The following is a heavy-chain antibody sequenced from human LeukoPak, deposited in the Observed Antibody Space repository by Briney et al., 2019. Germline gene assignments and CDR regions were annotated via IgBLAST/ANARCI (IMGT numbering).Heavy chain of an antibody. V-gene: IGHV3-23*01. CDR2: ISGSGGST. CDR1: GVTFSSYA. Sequence: GGSLRLSCAASGVTFSSYAMSWVRQAPGKGLEWVSAISGSGGSTYYADSVKGRFTISRDNAKNSLYLQMNTLRAEDTAVYYCARAPPYDSSGLLDYWGQGTLVTVSS. CDR3: ARAPPYDSSGLLDY. D-gene: IGHD3-22*01. J-gene: IGHJ4*02.